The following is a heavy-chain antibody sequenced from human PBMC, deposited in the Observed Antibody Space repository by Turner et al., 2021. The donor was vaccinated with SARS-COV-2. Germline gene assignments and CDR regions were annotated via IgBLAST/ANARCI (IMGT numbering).Heavy chain of an antibody. J-gene: IGHJ5*02. Sequence: QVQLVQSGAEVKKPGSSVKVSCKASGGTFSSYAISWVRQAPGQGLEWMGGFDPEDGETIYAQKFQGRVTMTEDTSTDTAYMELSSLRSEDTAVYYCATLPSPHHDFWSGYYVFDPWGQGTLVTVSS. D-gene: IGHD3-3*01. CDR2: FDPEDGET. CDR3: ATLPSPHHDFWSGYYVFDP. CDR1: GGTFSSYA. V-gene: IGHV1-24*01.